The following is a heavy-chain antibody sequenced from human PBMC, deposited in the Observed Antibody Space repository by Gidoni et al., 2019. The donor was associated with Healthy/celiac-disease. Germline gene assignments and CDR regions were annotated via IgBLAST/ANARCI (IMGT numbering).Heavy chain of an antibody. V-gene: IGHV3-23*01. CDR1: GFPFSSYA. CDR2: ISGSGGST. D-gene: IGHD6-19*01. J-gene: IGHJ4*02. CDR3: AKGGYSSGWSLDY. Sequence: EVQLLESGGGLVQPGGSLRLSCAASGFPFSSYAMSWVRQAPGKGLEWVSAISGSGGSTYYADSVKGRFTISRDNSKNTLYLQMNSLRAEDTAVYYCAKGGYSSGWSLDYWGQGTLVTVSS.